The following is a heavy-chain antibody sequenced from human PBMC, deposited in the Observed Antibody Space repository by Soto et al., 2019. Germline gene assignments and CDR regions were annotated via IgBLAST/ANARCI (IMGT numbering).Heavy chain of an antibody. CDR1: GYTFTSYG. D-gene: IGHD5-12*01. J-gene: IGHJ4*02. CDR2: ISAYNGNT. CDR3: ARDVEMATIPPSFDY. V-gene: IGHV1-18*01. Sequence: ASVKVSCKASGYTFTSYGISWVRQAPGQGLEWMGWISAYNGNTNYAQKLQGRVTMTTDTSTSTAYMELRSLRSDDTAVYYCARDVEMATIPPSFDYWGQGTLVTVSS.